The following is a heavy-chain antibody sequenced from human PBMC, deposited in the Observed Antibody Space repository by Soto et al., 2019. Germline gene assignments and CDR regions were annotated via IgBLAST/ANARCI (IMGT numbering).Heavy chain of an antibody. J-gene: IGHJ6*02. V-gene: IGHV4-38-2*01. CDR2: IYHSGSS. CDR3: ARVFYGAYAASYYGTHG. Sequence: SENLALTCAVSGYSISSGYYWGWIRQPPGKGLEWIGNIYHSGSSYYNPSLKSRVTISVDTSKNQFSLKLSSVTAADTAVYYCARVFYGAYAASYYGTHGWGQANTVTVS. D-gene: IGHD4-17*01. CDR1: GYSISSGYY.